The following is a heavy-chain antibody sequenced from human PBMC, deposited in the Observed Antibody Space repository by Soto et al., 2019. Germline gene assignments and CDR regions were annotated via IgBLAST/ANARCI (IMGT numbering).Heavy chain of an antibody. V-gene: IGHV4-39*02. Sequence: PSDTLSLTFTFSRSSIIRSSSYWGWIRQPPGKGLEWIWTLSGSGNTYYNPSLKSRITMSLDTSKSQLSLKLSSVTAADTAVYFCARDDILIAVAGPDAFDIWGQGTMVTVSS. CDR3: ARDDILIAVAGPDAFDI. CDR1: RSSIIRSSSY. D-gene: IGHD6-19*01. CDR2: LSGSGNT. J-gene: IGHJ3*02.